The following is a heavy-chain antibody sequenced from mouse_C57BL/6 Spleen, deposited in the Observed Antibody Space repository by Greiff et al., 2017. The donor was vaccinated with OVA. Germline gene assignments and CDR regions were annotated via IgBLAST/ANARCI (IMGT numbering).Heavy chain of an antibody. CDR1: GYAFSSSW. J-gene: IGHJ3*01. V-gene: IGHV1-82*01. D-gene: IGHD1-1*01. CDR3: ARSTTVVEDWCAY. Sequence: QVQLQQSGPELVKPGASVKISCKASGYAFSSSWMNWVKQRPGKGLEWIGRIYPGDGDTNYNGKFKGKATLTADKSSSTAYMQLSSLTSEDSAVYFCARSTTVVEDWCAYWGQGTLVTVSA. CDR2: IYPGDGDT.